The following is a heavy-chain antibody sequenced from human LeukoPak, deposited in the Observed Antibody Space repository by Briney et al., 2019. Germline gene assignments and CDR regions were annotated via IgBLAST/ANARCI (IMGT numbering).Heavy chain of an antibody. V-gene: IGHV1-69*04. D-gene: IGHD5-24*01. Sequence: ASVKVSCKASGGTFSKYAFTWVRQAPGQGLEWMGRILPVAGLANYAQKFRGRLTITTDKSTSTAYMELSGLRSEDTAVYYCARSVVQDGYNPYYYGLDVWGQGTTVTVSS. CDR1: GGTFSKYA. CDR2: ILPVAGLA. J-gene: IGHJ6*02. CDR3: ARSVVQDGYNPYYYGLDV.